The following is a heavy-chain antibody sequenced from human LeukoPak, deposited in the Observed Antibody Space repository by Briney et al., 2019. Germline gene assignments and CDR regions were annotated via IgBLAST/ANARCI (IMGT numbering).Heavy chain of an antibody. CDR2: ISYDGSNK. Sequence: GGSLRLSCAASGFTFSSYGMHWVRQAPGKVLEWVAVISYDGSNKYYADSVKGRFTISRDNSKNTLYLQMNSLRAEDTAVYYCAKEVVVPAAAYYYYYYGMDVWGQGTTVTVSS. CDR1: GFTFSSYG. D-gene: IGHD2-2*01. V-gene: IGHV3-30*18. CDR3: AKEVVVPAAAYYYYYYGMDV. J-gene: IGHJ6*02.